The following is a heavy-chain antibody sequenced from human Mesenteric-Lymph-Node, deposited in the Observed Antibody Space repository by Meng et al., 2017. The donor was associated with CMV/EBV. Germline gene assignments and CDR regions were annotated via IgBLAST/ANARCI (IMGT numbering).Heavy chain of an antibody. CDR1: GYSFTSYW. CDR3: AKLLRYFDWLSSRPFWYYGMDV. D-gene: IGHD3-9*01. Sequence: GESLKISCKGSGYSFTSYWIGWVRQMPGKGLEWMGIIYPGDSDTRYSPSFQGQVTISADKSISTAYLQWSSLKASDTAMYYCAKLLRYFDWLSSRPFWYYGMDVWGQGTTVTVSS. V-gene: IGHV5-51*01. J-gene: IGHJ6*02. CDR2: IYPGDSDT.